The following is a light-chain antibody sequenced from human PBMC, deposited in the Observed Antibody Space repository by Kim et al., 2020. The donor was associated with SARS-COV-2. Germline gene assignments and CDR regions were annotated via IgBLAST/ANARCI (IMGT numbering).Light chain of an antibody. CDR3: NSYTGSSTWG. CDR2: DVS. CDR1: SSDVGGYNY. V-gene: IGLV2-14*04. Sequence: TITVSSTGTSSDVGGYNYVSWYQQHPGKAHKLMIYDVSKRPSGVSNRFSGSKSGNTASLTISGLQAEDEADYYCNSYTGSSTWGFGGGTQLTVL. J-gene: IGLJ3*02.